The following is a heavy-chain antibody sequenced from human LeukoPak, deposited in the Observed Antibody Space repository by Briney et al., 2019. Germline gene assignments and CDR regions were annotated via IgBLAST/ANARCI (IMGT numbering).Heavy chain of an antibody. CDR2: ISYDGTNI. D-gene: IGHD2-8*01. Sequence: GGSLRLSCAASGSTFTNYAIQWVRQAPGKGLEWVAVISYDGTNIYYGDSVKGRFTISRDNSKNTVYLQMNNLRAEDTAVYHCARGLTNFDASSPPVYWGQGTLVTVSS. CDR1: GSTFTNYA. V-gene: IGHV3-30*01. J-gene: IGHJ4*02. CDR3: ARGLTNFDASSPPVY.